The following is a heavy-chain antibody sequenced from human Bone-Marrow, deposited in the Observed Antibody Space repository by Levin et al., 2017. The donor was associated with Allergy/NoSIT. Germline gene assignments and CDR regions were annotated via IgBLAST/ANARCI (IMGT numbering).Heavy chain of an antibody. Sequence: NPSETLSLTCTVSGGSITTHWWNWVRQTPGKGLEWIGNIYHIGSTNYNPSLKSRVTISLDTSKNKFSLTLTSVNAADTAVYYCAGGTGGGSYATALDNWAQGTLVTVSS. V-gene: IGHV4-59*11. CDR3: AGGTGGGSYATALDN. J-gene: IGHJ4*01. CDR2: IYHIGST. CDR1: GGSITTHW. D-gene: IGHD3-16*01.